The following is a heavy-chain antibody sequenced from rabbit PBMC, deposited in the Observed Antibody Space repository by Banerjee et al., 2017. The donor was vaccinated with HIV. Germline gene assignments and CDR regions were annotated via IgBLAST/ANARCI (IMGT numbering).Heavy chain of an antibody. Sequence: QEQLEESGGGLVTLGASLTLTCKASGIDFSGFGISWVRQAPGKGLEWIANIYPDYGSTDYASWVNGRFTISLDNAQNTLFLQMTSLTAADTATYFCARAYNSGWGGYFNLWGQGTLVTVS. CDR1: GIDFSGFG. J-gene: IGHJ4*01. CDR2: IYPDYGST. D-gene: IGHD4-1*01. CDR3: ARAYNSGWGGYFNL. V-gene: IGHV1S47*01.